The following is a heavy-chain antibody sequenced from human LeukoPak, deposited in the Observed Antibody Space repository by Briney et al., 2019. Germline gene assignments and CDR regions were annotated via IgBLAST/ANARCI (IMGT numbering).Heavy chain of an antibody. CDR1: GYSISSGYY. CDR2: IYHSGST. D-gene: IGHD2-15*01. J-gene: IGHJ6*03. CDR3: AREGVGAADDYYYYYMDV. Sequence: SETLSLTCTVSGYSISSGYYWGWIRQPPGKGLEWIGSIYHSGSTYYNPSLKSRVTISVDTSKNQFSLKLSSVTAADTAVYYCAREGVGAADDYYYYYMDVWGKGTTVTVSS. V-gene: IGHV4-38-2*02.